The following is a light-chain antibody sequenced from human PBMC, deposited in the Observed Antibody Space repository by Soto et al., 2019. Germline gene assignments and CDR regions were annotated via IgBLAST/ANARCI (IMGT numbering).Light chain of an antibody. CDR3: QQRSFWPLT. V-gene: IGKV3-11*01. J-gene: IGKJ1*01. CDR1: QSVSSY. Sequence: EIVLTQSPATLSLSPGERATLSCRASQSVSSYLAWYQQKPGQAPRLLMYEASNSASCFPARFSGGGSGTDFTLNISSLKPEDFAVYYCQQRSFWPLTFGQGTKVEIK. CDR2: EAS.